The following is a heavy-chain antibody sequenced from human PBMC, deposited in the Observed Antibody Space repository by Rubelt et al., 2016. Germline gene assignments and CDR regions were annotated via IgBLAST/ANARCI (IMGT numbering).Heavy chain of an antibody. CDR2: IYYSGST. J-gene: IGHJ4*02. CDR3: AGGVRASSSWIDY. V-gene: IGHV4-59*12. D-gene: IGHD6-13*01. Sequence: QVQLQESGPGLVKPSETLSLTCTVSGGSISSYYWSWIRQPPGKGLEWIGYIYYSGSTNYNPSLKSRVTISVDTSKNQFSLKLSSVTAADTAVYYCAGGVRASSSWIDYWGQGTLVTVSS. CDR1: GGSISSYY.